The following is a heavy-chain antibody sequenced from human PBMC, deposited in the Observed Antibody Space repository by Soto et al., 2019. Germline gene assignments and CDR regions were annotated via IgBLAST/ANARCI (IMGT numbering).Heavy chain of an antibody. D-gene: IGHD2-15*01. CDR1: GYTFTSYG. CDR2: ISAYNGNT. CDR3: ARDRGSGYCSGGGCYPIFYNWFGP. Sequence: ASVKVSCKASGYTFTSYGISWVRQAPGQGLEWMGWISAYNGNTNYAQKLQGRVTMTTDTSTSTAYMELRSLRSDDTAVYYCARDRGSGYCSGGGCYPIFYNWFGPWGRETLVTVPS. J-gene: IGHJ5*02. V-gene: IGHV1-18*04.